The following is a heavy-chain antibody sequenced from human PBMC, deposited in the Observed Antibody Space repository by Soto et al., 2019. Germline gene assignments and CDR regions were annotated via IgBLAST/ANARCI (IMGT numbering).Heavy chain of an antibody. J-gene: IGHJ6*03. V-gene: IGHV6-1*01. Sequence: SQTLSLTCAISGDSVSSNSAAWNWIRQSPSRGLEWLGRTYYRSKWYNDYAVSVKSRITINPDTSKNQLSLQLNSVTPEDTAVYYCSKQKGYYYGSGSPYWYMDVWGKGTTVTVSS. CDR2: TYYRSKWYN. D-gene: IGHD3-10*01. CDR3: SKQKGYYYGSGSPYWYMDV. CDR1: GDSVSSNSAA.